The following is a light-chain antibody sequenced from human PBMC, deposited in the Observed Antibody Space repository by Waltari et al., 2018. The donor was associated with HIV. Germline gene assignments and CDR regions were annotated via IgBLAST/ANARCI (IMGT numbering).Light chain of an antibody. CDR1: QSVSSNY. J-gene: IGKJ2*01. CDR3: QQYGSSPYT. V-gene: IGKV3-20*01. Sequence: EIVLTQSPDTLSLSQGERAAVSCRASQSVSSNYLAWYQQKPGQAPRLLIYGASSRATGIPDSFSGSGSGTDFTLTISRLEPEDFAVYYCQQYGSSPYTFGQGTKLEIK. CDR2: GAS.